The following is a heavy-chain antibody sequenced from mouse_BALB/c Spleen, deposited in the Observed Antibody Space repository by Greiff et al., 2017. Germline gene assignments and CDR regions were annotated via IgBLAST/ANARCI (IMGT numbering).Heavy chain of an antibody. V-gene: IGHV1S137*01. Sequence: VKLVESGAELVRPGVSVKISCKGSGYTFTDYAMHWVKQSHAKSLEWIGVISTYYGDASYNQKFKGKATMTVDKSSSTAYMELARLTSEDSAIYYCARDYGSSYRYFDVWGAGTTVTVSS. CDR3: ARDYGSSYRYFDV. D-gene: IGHD1-1*01. CDR2: ISTYYGDA. CDR1: GYTFTDYA. J-gene: IGHJ1*01.